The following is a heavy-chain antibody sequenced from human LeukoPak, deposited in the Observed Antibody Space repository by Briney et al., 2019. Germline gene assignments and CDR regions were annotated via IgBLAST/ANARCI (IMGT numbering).Heavy chain of an antibody. Sequence: GGSLRLSCAASGFTFSSYWMSWVRQAPGKGLEWVANIKQDGSEKYYVDSVKGRFTISRNNAKNSLYLQMNSLRADDTAIYYCTKDPNGDYIGAFDPWGQGALVTVSS. J-gene: IGHJ5*02. CDR2: IKQDGSEK. CDR3: TKDPNGDYIGAFDP. D-gene: IGHD4-17*01. CDR1: GFTFSSYW. V-gene: IGHV3-7*03.